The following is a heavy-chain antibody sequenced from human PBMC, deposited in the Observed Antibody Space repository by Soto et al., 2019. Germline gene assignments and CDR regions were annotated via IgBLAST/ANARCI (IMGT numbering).Heavy chain of an antibody. J-gene: IGHJ4*02. CDR2: LNPNTGDS. Sequence: QVQLVQSGAEVRKPGASVKVSCEASGYTFTSYDIYWVRQATGQGLEWMGWLNPNTGDSGYAQKFQGRITVTSDTSKNTIHMELSSLRSEDTAVFYCARRAETNGWNGFGADKDYFDFWGQGTLVTVSS. D-gene: IGHD3-3*01. CDR3: ARRAETNGWNGFGADKDYFDF. V-gene: IGHV1-8*01. CDR1: GYTFTSYD.